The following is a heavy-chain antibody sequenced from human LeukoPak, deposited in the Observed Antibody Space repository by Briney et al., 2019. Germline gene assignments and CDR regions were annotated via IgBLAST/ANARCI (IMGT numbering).Heavy chain of an antibody. V-gene: IGHV3-23*01. CDR3: AKSDGASPLYYFHY. CDR2: ISGSGGFT. J-gene: IGHJ4*02. Sequence: GGSLRLSCAASGFTFNNYAMSWVRQAPGKGREWGSGISGSGGFTYYADSVKGRVTISRDTSKNTVYLQMNSLRAEDTAVYYCAKSDGASPLYYFHYWGQGTLVTVSS. D-gene: IGHD1-26*01. CDR1: GFTFNNYA.